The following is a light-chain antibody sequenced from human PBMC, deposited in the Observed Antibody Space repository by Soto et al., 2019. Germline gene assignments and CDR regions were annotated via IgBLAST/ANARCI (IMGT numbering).Light chain of an antibody. J-gene: IGKJ1*01. V-gene: IGKV3-15*01. Sequence: EILLTQSPAALSVSPGARATLSCRASQSVSSNLAWYQQKLGQAPRLLIYGASTRATGIPARFSGSGSGTEFTLTISSLQSEDFAVYYCQQYNNWPRTFGQGTKVDI. CDR2: GAS. CDR1: QSVSSN. CDR3: QQYNNWPRT.